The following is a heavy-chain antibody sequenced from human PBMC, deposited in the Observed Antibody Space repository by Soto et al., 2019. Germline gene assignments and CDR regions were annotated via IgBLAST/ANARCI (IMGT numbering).Heavy chain of an antibody. Sequence: GGSLRLSCAASGFTFSSYAMSWVRQAPGKGLEWVSAISGSGGSTYYSPSLKSRLTITKDTSKNQVVLTMTNMDPVDTATYYCAHSWGYDLTEFDYWGQGTLVTVSS. J-gene: IGHJ4*02. V-gene: IGHV3-23*01. CDR3: AHSWGYDLTEFDY. CDR2: ISGSGGST. CDR1: GFTFSSYA. D-gene: IGHD5-12*01.